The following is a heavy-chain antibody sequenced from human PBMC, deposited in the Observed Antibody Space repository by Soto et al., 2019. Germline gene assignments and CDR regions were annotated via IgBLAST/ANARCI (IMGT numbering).Heavy chain of an antibody. D-gene: IGHD6-13*01. J-gene: IGHJ4*02. Sequence: GGSLRLSCAASGFTFSSYGMHWVRQAPGKGLEWVAVIWYDGSNKYYADSVKGRFTISRDNSKNTLYLQMNSLRAEDTAVYYFARGVAAAGLDYWGQGTLVTVSS. CDR3: ARGVAAAGLDY. CDR2: IWYDGSNK. CDR1: GFTFSSYG. V-gene: IGHV3-33*01.